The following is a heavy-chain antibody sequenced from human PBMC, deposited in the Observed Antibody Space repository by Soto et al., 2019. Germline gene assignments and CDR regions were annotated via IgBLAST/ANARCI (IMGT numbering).Heavy chain of an antibody. CDR1: GGSIRSGDYY. CDR3: ARVRDYGDYAYFDL. CDR2: IYYSGST. Sequence: QVQLQESGPGLVKPSQILSLACTVSGGSIRSGDYYWSWIRQPPGKALEWIGYIYYSGSTYYNPSLKSRVTISVDTSTNQFSLKLSSVTAADTAVYYCARVRDYGDYAYFDLWGRGTLVTVSS. D-gene: IGHD4-17*01. J-gene: IGHJ2*01. V-gene: IGHV4-30-4*01.